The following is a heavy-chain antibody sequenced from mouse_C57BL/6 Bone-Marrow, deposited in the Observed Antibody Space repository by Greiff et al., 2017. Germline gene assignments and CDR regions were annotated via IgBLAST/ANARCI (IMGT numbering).Heavy chain of an antibody. CDR2: ISSGGSYT. V-gene: IGHV5-6*01. CDR1: GFTFSSYG. CDR3: ARAVYYGTAWFAY. J-gene: IGHJ3*01. Sequence: EVMLVESGGDLVKPGGSLKLSCAASGFTFSSYGMSWVRQTPDKRLEWVATISSGGSYTYYPDSVKGRFTISRDNAKKTLYLQMSSLKSEDTAMYYCARAVYYGTAWFAYWGQGTLVTVSA. D-gene: IGHD2-1*01.